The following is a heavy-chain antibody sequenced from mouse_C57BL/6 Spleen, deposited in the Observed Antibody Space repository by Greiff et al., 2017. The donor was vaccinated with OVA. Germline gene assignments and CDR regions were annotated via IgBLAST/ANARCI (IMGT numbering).Heavy chain of an antibody. Sequence: VHLVESGAELAKPGASVKLSCKASGYTFTSYWMHWVKQRPGQGLEWIGYINPSSGYTKYNQKFKDKATLTADKSSSTAYMQLSSLTYEDSAVYYCATANWDEDYYAMDYWGQGTSVTVSS. J-gene: IGHJ4*01. CDR3: ATANWDEDYYAMDY. CDR1: GYTFTSYW. CDR2: INPSSGYT. V-gene: IGHV1-7*01. D-gene: IGHD4-1*01.